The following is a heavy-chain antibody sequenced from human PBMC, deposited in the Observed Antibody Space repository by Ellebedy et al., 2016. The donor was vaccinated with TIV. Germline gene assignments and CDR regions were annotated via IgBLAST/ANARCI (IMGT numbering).Heavy chain of an antibody. CDR1: GGSFSSYY. J-gene: IGHJ3*02. V-gene: IGHV4-59*12. Sequence: SETLSLTCAVYGGSFSSYYWSWIRQPPGKGLEWIGYIYYSGSTNYNPSLKSRVTISVDTSKNQFSLKLSSVTAADTAVYYCARSERKEMATIFRAFDIWGQGTMVTVSS. CDR2: IYYSGST. D-gene: IGHD5-24*01. CDR3: ARSERKEMATIFRAFDI.